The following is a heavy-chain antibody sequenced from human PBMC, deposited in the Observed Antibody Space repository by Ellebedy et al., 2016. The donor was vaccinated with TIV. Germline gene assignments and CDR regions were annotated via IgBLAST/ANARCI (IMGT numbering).Heavy chain of an antibody. CDR3: ARNRYCSRGNCYALGY. D-gene: IGHD2-15*01. J-gene: IGHJ4*02. Sequence: PGGSLRLSCAASGFSFRIYWMSWVRQAPGKGLECVANIKQDGSEKSYVDSVKGRFTISRDNAKNTLYLQMNSLRAEDTAVYYCARNRYCSRGNCYALGYWGQGTLVTVSS. V-gene: IGHV3-7*01. CDR2: IKQDGSEK. CDR1: GFSFRIYW.